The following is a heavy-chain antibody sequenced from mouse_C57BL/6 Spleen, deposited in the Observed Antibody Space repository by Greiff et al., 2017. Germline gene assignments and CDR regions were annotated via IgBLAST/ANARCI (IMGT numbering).Heavy chain of an antibody. CDR1: GYTFTSYT. V-gene: IGHV1-4*01. CDR3: ARDGGVPFDY. D-gene: IGHD2-3*01. Sequence: QVHVKQSGAELARPGASVKMSCKASGYTFTSYTMHWVKQRPGQGLEWIGYINPSSGYTKYNQKFKDKATLTADKSSSTAYMQLSSLTSEDSAVYYCARDGGVPFDYWGQGTTLTVSS. J-gene: IGHJ2*01. CDR2: INPSSGYT.